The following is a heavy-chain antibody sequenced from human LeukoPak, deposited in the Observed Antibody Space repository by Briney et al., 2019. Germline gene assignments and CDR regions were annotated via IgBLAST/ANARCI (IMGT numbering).Heavy chain of an antibody. J-gene: IGHJ4*02. CDR1: GGSISSGGYS. V-gene: IGHV4-30-2*01. D-gene: IGHD3-10*01. CDR2: IYHSGST. CDR3: ARGRGYYGSGSYSSFDY. Sequence: SQTLSLTCAVSGGSISSGGYSWSWIRQPPGKGLEWIGYIYHSGSTNYNPSLKSRVTISVDTSKNQFSLKLSSVTAADTAVYYCARGRGYYGSGSYSSFDYWGQGTLVTVSS.